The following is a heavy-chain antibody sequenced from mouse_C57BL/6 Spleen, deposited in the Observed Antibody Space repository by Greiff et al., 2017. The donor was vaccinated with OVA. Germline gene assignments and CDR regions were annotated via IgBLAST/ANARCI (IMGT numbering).Heavy chain of an antibody. Sequence: QVQLQQSGAELVRPGSSVKVSCKASGYAFTNYLIEWVKQRPGQGLEWIGVINPGSGGTNYNEKFKGKATLTADKSSSTAYMQLSSLTSEDSAVYFCARCWKPDYFYYWGQGTTLTVSS. V-gene: IGHV1-54*01. J-gene: IGHJ2*01. CDR3: ARCWKPDYFYY. CDR2: INPGSGGT. CDR1: GYAFTNYL.